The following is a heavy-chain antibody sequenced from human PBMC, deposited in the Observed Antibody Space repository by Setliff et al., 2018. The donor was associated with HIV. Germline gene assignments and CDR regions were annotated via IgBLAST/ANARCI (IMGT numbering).Heavy chain of an antibody. D-gene: IGHD3-22*01. J-gene: IGHJ4*02. V-gene: IGHV1-18*01. CDR3: ATGRDSSGYYFLADY. Sequence: ASVKVSCKTSGDTLSGYAITWVRQAPGQGLEWVGWISIYNGNTNYAQKLQGRVTITTDTSTSTAYMELRSLRSDDTAVYYCATGRDSSGYYFLADYWGRGTLVTVSS. CDR2: ISIYNGNT. CDR1: GDTLSGYA.